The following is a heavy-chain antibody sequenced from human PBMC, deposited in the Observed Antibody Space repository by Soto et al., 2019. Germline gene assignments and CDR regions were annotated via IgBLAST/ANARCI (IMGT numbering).Heavy chain of an antibody. CDR1: GGSVSSNSYS. CDR2: IYSTENT. J-gene: IGHJ5*02. Sequence: SETLSLTCTVSGGSVSSNSYSWGWIRQSPGKGLEWIGIIYSTENTYYHPSLLSRVTISADTSMNEFSLKLSSVTAADTAVYYCASRPSGSGFDPWGQGTLVTVSS. CDR3: ASRPSGSGFDP. V-gene: IGHV4-39*07. D-gene: IGHD1-26*01.